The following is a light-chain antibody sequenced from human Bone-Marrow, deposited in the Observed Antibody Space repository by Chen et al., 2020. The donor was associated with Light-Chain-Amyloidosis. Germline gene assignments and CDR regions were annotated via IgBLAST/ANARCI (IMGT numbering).Light chain of an antibody. CDR2: DDS. J-gene: IGLJ3*02. V-gene: IGLV3-21*02. CDR1: NIGSTS. CDR3: QVWDRSSDRPV. Sequence: SYVLTQPSSVSVAPGQTATIACGGNNIGSTSVHWYQQTPGQAPLLVVYDDSDRPSGIPERLSGSNSGNTATLTISRVDAGDEADYYCQVWDRSSDRPVFGGGTKLPVL.